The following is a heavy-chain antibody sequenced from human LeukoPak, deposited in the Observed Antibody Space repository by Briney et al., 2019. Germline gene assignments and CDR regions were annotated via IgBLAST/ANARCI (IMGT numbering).Heavy chain of an antibody. CDR1: GVSISSYY. CDR2: IYYSGST. V-gene: IGHV4-59*08. J-gene: IGHJ4*02. Sequence: SETLSLTCTVSGVSISSYYWSWIRQPPGKGLEWIGYIYYSGSTNYNPSLKSRVTISLDASKNQFSLKLSSVTAADTAVYYCARHSTGYSSDYRGQGTLVTVSS. D-gene: IGHD6-13*01. CDR3: ARHSTGYSSDY.